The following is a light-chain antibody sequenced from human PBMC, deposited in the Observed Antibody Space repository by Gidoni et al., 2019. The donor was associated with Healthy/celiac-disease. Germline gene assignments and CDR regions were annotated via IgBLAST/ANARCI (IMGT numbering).Light chain of an antibody. CDR3: QSYDSSLSGYVV. CDR1: SSNIGAGYD. Sequence: QSVLTQPPSVSGAPGQRVTISCTGSSSNIGAGYDVHWYQQLPGTAPKLLIYGNINRPSGVPDRFSGSKSGTSASLAITGLQAEDEADYYCQSYDSSLSGYVVFGGGTKLTVX. CDR2: GNI. V-gene: IGLV1-40*01. J-gene: IGLJ2*01.